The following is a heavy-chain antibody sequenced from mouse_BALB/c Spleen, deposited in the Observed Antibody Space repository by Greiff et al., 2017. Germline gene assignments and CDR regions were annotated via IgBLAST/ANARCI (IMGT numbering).Heavy chain of an antibody. CDR3: TSGYYDVSSKYWFAY. J-gene: IGHJ3*01. Sequence: QVQLQQSGAELVKPGASVKLSCKASGYTFTSYYMYWVKQRPGQGLEWIGEISPSNGGTNFNEKFKSKATLTVDKSSSTAYMQLSSLTSEDSAVYYCTSGYYDVSSKYWFAYWGQGTLVTVSA. CDR1: GYTFTSYY. V-gene: IGHV1S81*02. CDR2: ISPSNGGT. D-gene: IGHD1-1*01.